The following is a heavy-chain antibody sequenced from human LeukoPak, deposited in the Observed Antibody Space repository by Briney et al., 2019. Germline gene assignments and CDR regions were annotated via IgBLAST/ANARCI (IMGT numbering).Heavy chain of an antibody. Sequence: GESLKISCKGSGYSFTSYWIGWVRQAPGKGLEWVSSISSGSTSIYYADSVKGRFTISRDNAKNSLYLQMNSLRAEDTAVYYCARVTGTTAGDHWGQGTLVSVSS. CDR2: ISSGSTSI. J-gene: IGHJ5*02. CDR3: ARVTGTTAGDH. CDR1: GYSFTSYW. D-gene: IGHD1-1*01. V-gene: IGHV3-21*01.